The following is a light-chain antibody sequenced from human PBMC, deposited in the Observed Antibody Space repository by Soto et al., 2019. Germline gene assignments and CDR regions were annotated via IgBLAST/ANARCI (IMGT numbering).Light chain of an antibody. CDR2: GAS. J-gene: IGKJ1*01. CDR1: QSLTSSY. Sequence: EVVLTQSPGTLSMSTGERATLSCRASQSLTSSYLAWYQQKPGQAPRLLIYGASSRATGIPDRFTGSGSGTDFTLTISRLEPEDFAVYYCQQYDGSPRTFGQGTKVDIK. CDR3: QQYDGSPRT. V-gene: IGKV3-20*01.